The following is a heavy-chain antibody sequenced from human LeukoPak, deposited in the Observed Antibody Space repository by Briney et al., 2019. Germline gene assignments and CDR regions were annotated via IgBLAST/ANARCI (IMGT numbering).Heavy chain of an antibody. CDR2: ITPIFGTA. J-gene: IGHJ6*03. CDR3: ARGSGIVVVPDYYYYYMDV. Sequence: ASVKVSCKASGGTFSSYAISWVRQAPGQGLEWMGGITPIFGTANYAQKFQGRVTITTDESTSTAYMELSSLRSEDTAVYYCARGSGIVVVPDYYYYYMDVWGKGTTVTVSS. CDR1: GGTFSSYA. D-gene: IGHD2-2*01. V-gene: IGHV1-69*05.